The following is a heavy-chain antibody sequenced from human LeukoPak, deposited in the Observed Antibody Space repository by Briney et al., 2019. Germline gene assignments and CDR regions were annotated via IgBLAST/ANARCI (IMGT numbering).Heavy chain of an antibody. Sequence: PGRSLRLSCAASGFTFSNYAMHWVRQAPGKGLEWVAVIYYDGSDKYYADSVKGRFTISRDNSKNTLYLQMNSLRAEDTAVYYCARSILWFGESYYYYYGMDVWGQGTTVTVSS. J-gene: IGHJ6*02. CDR1: GFTFSNYA. CDR3: ARSILWFGESYYYYYGMDV. D-gene: IGHD3-10*01. CDR2: IYYDGSDK. V-gene: IGHV3-30*04.